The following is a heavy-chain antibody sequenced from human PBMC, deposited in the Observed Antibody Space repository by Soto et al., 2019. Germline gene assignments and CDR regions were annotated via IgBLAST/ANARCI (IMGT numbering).Heavy chain of an antibody. J-gene: IGHJ3*02. CDR1: GFTFSSYA. D-gene: IGHD6-13*01. Sequence: QMQLVESGGGVVQPGRSLRLSCAASGFTFSSYAMHWVRQAPGKGLEWVAVISYDGSNKYYADSVKGRFTISRDNSKNTLYLQMNSLRAEDTAVYYCARDYSSSWPEAFDIWGQGTMVTVSS. V-gene: IGHV3-30-3*01. CDR2: ISYDGSNK. CDR3: ARDYSSSWPEAFDI.